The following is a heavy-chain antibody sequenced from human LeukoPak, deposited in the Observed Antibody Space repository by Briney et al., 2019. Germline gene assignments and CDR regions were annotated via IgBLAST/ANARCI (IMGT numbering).Heavy chain of an antibody. J-gene: IGHJ3*02. V-gene: IGHV4-59*08. CDR1: GGSISSYY. CDR2: IYYSGST. CDR3: ARRNGYKSGAFDI. Sequence: SETLSLTCTVSGGSISSYYWSWFRQPPGKGLEWIGCIYYSGSTNYNPSLKSRVTISVDTSKNQFSLKLNSVTAADTALYYCARRNGYKSGAFDIWGQGTMVTVSS. D-gene: IGHD5-24*01.